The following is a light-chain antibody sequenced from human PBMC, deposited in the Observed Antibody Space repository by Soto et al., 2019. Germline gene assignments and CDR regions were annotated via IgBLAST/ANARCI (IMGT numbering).Light chain of an antibody. CDR1: SSNIGAGYD. CDR2: GNT. V-gene: IGLV1-40*01. CDR3: QSYDSGLSARV. Sequence: QSVLTQPPSVSGAPGQRITISCTGSSSNIGAGYDVHWYQQLPGTAPKLLLYGNTNRPSGVPDRFSGSKSGTSASLAFTGLQAEDEADYYCQSYDSGLSARVFGGGTKVTVL. J-gene: IGLJ3*02.